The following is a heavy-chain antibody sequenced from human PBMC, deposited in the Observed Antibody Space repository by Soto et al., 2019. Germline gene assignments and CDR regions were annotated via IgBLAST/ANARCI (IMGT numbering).Heavy chain of an antibody. J-gene: IGHJ4*02. CDR1: GLTVISNY. Sequence: GGSLKLSCAAPGLTVISNYMKWVRPAPGEGLEWVSVIYSGGSKYYADSVKGRFTISRDNSKNTLYLQMNSLRAEDTAVYYCARDPGFCSSTSCYANYFDYWGQGTLVTVSS. V-gene: IGHV3-66*01. D-gene: IGHD2-2*01. CDR2: IYSGGSK. CDR3: ARDPGFCSSTSCYANYFDY.